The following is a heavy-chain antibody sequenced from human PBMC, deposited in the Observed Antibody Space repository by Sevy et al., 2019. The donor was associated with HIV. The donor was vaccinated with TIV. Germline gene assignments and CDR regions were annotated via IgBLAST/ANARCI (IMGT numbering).Heavy chain of an antibody. J-gene: IGHJ6*02. CDR1: GFTFSSYD. V-gene: IGHV3-13*01. CDR3: ASSGGYSDYGMDV. D-gene: IGHD5-12*01. CDR2: IGSGGDA. Sequence: GGSLRLSCGASGFTFSSYDMHWVRQAAGKGLEWVSGIGSGGDAYYPGSVKGRFTISRENAKNSLYLQMSSLRAGDTAVYYCASSGGYSDYGMDVWGQGTTVTVSS.